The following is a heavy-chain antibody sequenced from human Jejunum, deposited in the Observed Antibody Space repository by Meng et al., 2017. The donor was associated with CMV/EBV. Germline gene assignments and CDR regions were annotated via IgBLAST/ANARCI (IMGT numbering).Heavy chain of an antibody. CDR3: TRVAGYRNNWFDP. J-gene: IGHJ5*02. Sequence: VSGGFFSGYVWGWIRQPPGNGLEWIGEINQSGTTNYSPALKSRVTMSVNTANNQFSLKLSSVTAADTAIYYCTRVAGYRNNWFDPWGQGTLVTVSS. CDR2: INQSGTT. V-gene: IGHV4-34*01. D-gene: IGHD5-24*01. CDR1: GGFFSGYV.